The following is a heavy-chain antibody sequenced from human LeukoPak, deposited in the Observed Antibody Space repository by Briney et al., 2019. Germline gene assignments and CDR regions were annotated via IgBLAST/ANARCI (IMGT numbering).Heavy chain of an antibody. CDR1: GGSISSYY. D-gene: IGHD3-22*01. CDR2: MYSSGS. J-gene: IGHJ3*02. Sequence: SETLSLTCTVSGGSISSYYLSWIRQTAGKGLEWIGRMYSSGSNYNPSLKSRVTISVDTSKNQFSLKLSSVTAADTAVYFCARGPYSYDSSGAFDIWGQGTMVTVSS. CDR3: ARGPYSYDSSGAFDI. V-gene: IGHV4-4*07.